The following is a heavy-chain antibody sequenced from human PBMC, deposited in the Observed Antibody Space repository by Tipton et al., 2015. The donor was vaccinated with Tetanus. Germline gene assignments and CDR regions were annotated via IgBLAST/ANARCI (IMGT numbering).Heavy chain of an antibody. CDR3: ARDRGDYIYYGMDV. V-gene: IGHV1-2*02. CDR2: NDPNSGGT. J-gene: IGHJ6*02. CDR1: GYTFTGYY. D-gene: IGHD3-22*01. Sequence: QLVQSGAEVKKPGASVKVSCKASGYTFTGYYMYWVRQAPGQGLEWMGWNDPNSGGTVYAQKFQGRVTMTRDTSISTAYMELGSLRSDDTAVYYCARDRGDYIYYGMDVWGPGTTVTVS.